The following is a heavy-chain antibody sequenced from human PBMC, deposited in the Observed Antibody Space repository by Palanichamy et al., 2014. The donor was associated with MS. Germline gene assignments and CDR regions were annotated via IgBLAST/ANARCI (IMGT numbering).Heavy chain of an antibody. Sequence: QVQLQQWGGRTVEAFGDPVPHLRCLWWVLQWLLLELDPPAPRKGLEWIGEINHSGSTNYNPSLKSRVTISVDTSKNQFSLKLSSVTAADTAVYYCARGGRLTITMVRGAFDYWGQGTLVTVSS. V-gene: IGHV4-34*01. J-gene: IGHJ4*02. CDR1: WVLQWLL. CDR2: INHSGST. D-gene: IGHD3-10*01. CDR3: ARGGRLTITMVRGAFDY.